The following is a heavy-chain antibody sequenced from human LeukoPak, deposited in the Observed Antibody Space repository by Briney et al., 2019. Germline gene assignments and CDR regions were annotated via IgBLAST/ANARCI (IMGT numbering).Heavy chain of an antibody. D-gene: IGHD1-7*01. CDR1: GGSISSGDYY. V-gene: IGHV4-30-4*08. Sequence: SETLSLTCTVSGGSISSGDYYWSWIRQPPGKGLEWIGYIYYSGSTYYNPSLKSRVTISVDTSKNQFSLKLSSVTAADTAVYYCARVTRGYNWNSLSHYYYMDVWGKGTTVTVSS. CDR3: ARVTRGYNWNSLSHYYYMDV. J-gene: IGHJ6*03. CDR2: IYYSGST.